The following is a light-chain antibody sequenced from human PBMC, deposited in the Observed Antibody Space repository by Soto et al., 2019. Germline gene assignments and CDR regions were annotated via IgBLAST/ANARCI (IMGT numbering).Light chain of an antibody. CDR1: QSISSW. J-gene: IGKJ1*01. V-gene: IGKV1-5*01. CDR2: DAS. Sequence: DIQITHSPSTLSASVGDIVTITCRASQSISSWLAWYQQKPGKAPKLLIYDASRLETGVPSRFSGSGYGTDFTLTISSLQSEDFAVYYCQQYNNWQTFGQGTKVDIK. CDR3: QQYNNWQT.